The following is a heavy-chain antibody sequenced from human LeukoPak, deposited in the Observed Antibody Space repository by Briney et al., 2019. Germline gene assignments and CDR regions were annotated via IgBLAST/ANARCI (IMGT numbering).Heavy chain of an antibody. D-gene: IGHD3-22*01. V-gene: IGHV3-23*01. CDR3: AKDINDLSPYYDSSGYYNY. J-gene: IGHJ4*02. CDR2: ISGSGGST. Sequence: PGGSLRLSCAASGFTFSSYAMSWVRQAPGKGLELVSAISGSGGSTYYADSVKGRFTISRDNSKNTLYPQMNSLRAEDTAVYYCAKDINDLSPYYDSSGYYNYWGQGTLVTVSS. CDR1: GFTFSSYA.